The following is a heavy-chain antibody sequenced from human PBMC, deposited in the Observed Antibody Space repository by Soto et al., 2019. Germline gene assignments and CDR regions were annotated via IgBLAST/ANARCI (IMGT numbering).Heavy chain of an antibody. CDR1: GYTFTSYG. D-gene: IGHD2-15*01. CDR3: AREGKDIVVVVAAESWFDP. V-gene: IGHV1-18*01. J-gene: IGHJ5*02. Sequence: QVQLVQSGAEVKKPGASVKVSCKASGYTFTSYGISWVRQAPGQGLEWMGWISAYNGNTNYAQKLQGRVTMTTDTATSTAYMELRGLRSDDTAVYYCAREGKDIVVVVAAESWFDPWGQGTLVTVSS. CDR2: ISAYNGNT.